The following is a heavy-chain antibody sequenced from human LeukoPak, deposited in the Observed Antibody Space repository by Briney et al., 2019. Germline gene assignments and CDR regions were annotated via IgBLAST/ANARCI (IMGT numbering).Heavy chain of an antibody. CDR1: GGSINNNNYY. V-gene: IGHV4-39*07. D-gene: IGHD4-17*01. J-gene: IGHJ3*02. CDR2: IYYLGSI. CDR3: ARIPSSTVTISEVAFDI. Sequence: SETLSLTCTVSGGSINNNNYYWAWIRQPPGKGLEWIGNIYYLGSIYYNPSLKSRVSISVDTSKNHFSLHLTSVTAADTAVYYCARIPSSTVTISEVAFDIWGQGRMVTVSS.